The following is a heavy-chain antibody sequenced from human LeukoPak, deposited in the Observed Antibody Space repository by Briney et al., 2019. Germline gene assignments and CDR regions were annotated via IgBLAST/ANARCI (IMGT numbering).Heavy chain of an antibody. V-gene: IGHV3-21*04. CDR1: GFTFSSYS. D-gene: IGHD2-2*03. CDR2: ISSSSSYI. J-gene: IGHJ5*02. CDR3: AKDRVLLDRDWFDP. Sequence: GGSLRLSCAASGFTFSSYSMNWVRQAPGKGLEWVSSISSSSSYIYYADSVKGRFTISRDNSKNTLYLQMNSLRAEDTAVYYCAKDRVLLDRDWFDPWGQRTLVTVSS.